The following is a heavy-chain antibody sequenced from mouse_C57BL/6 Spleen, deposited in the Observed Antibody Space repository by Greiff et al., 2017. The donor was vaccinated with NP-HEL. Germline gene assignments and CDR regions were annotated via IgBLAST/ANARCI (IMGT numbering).Heavy chain of an antibody. Sequence: QVQLKESGAELVRPGASVKMSCKASGYTFTSYNMHWVKQTPRQGLEWIGAIYPGNGDTSYNQKFKGKATLTVDKSSSTAYMQLSSLTSEDSAVYFCARPTYYYGSSYVGAMDYWGQGTSVTVSS. V-gene: IGHV1-12*01. D-gene: IGHD1-1*01. CDR2: IYPGNGDT. CDR3: ARPTYYYGSSYVGAMDY. CDR1: GYTFTSYN. J-gene: IGHJ4*01.